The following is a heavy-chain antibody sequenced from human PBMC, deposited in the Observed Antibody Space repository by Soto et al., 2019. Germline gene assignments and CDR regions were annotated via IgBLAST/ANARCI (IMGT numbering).Heavy chain of an antibody. CDR1: GASISTTNW. D-gene: IGHD2-2*01. V-gene: IGHV4-4*02. Sequence: QVQLQESGPGLVKPSGTLSLTCAVSGASISTTNWWCWVRQPPGMGLEWIGEVYSSGSTNYNPSLKSRISISIDKSTNEFSLTLRSVTASDTSLYYCARGGTSDWLRIFHQWGQGTLVTVYS. CDR3: ARGGTSDWLRIFHQ. CDR2: VYSSGST. J-gene: IGHJ1*01.